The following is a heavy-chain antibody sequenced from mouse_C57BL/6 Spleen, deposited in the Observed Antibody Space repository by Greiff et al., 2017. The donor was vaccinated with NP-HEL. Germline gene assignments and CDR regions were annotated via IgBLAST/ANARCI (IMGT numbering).Heavy chain of an antibody. CDR3: ARWGESSHFDV. CDR1: GFTFSSYA. CDR2: ISDGGSYT. V-gene: IGHV5-4*01. Sequence: EVQVVESGGGLVKPGGSLKLSCAASGFTFSSYAMSWVRQTPEKRLEWVATISDGGSYTYYPDNVKGRFTISRDNAKNNLYLQMSHLKSEDTAMYYCARWGESSHFDVWGTGTTVTVSS. J-gene: IGHJ1*03. D-gene: IGHD6-2*01.